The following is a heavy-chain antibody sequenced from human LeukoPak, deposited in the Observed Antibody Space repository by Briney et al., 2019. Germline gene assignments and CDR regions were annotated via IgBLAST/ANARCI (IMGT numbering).Heavy chain of an antibody. CDR1: GGSISSGDYY. CDR3: ATCGYGGNSDY. D-gene: IGHD4-23*01. CDR2: IYYSGST. J-gene: IGHJ4*02. V-gene: IGHV4-30-4*01. Sequence: SETLSLTCTVSGGSISSGDYYWSWIRQPPGKGLEWIGYIYYSGSTYYNPSLKSRVTISVDTSKNQFSLKLSSVTAADTAVYYYATCGYGGNSDYWGQGTLVTVSS.